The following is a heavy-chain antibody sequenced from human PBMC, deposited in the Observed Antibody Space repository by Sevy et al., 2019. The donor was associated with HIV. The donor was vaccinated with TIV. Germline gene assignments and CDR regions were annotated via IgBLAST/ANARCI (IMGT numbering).Heavy chain of an antibody. V-gene: IGHV3-15*01. CDR2: IKRKPDGGTI. Sequence: GGSLRLSCAASGFSFSHAWMTWVRQAPGKGLEWVGRIKRKPDGGTIDYAAPVKGRFTISRDDSKNTLYLQMNSLKTEDTAVYYCSTDPIIVLLVTDGMDVWGQGTTVTVS. J-gene: IGHJ6*02. CDR3: STDPIIVLLVTDGMDV. CDR1: GFSFSHAW. D-gene: IGHD2-8*02.